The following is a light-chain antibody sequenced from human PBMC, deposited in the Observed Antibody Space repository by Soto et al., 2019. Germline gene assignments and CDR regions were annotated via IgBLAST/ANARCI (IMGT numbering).Light chain of an antibody. V-gene: IGLV2-11*01. CDR3: CSFAGSYTDVL. CDR1: SSDLGGYNY. Sequence: QSALTQPRSVSGSPGQSVTISCTGTSSDLGGYNYVSWYQQHPGKAPKLIIYDVTKRPSGVPDRFSGSKSGNSASLTISGLQAEDEADYYCCSFAGSYTDVLFGGGTKLTVL. J-gene: IGLJ2*01. CDR2: DVT.